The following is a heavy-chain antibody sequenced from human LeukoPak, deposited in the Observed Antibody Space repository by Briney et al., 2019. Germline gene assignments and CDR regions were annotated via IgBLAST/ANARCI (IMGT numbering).Heavy chain of an antibody. CDR1: GGSISSGGFY. D-gene: IGHD3-10*01. Sequence: SETLSLTCSVTGGSISSGGFYWSWLRQHPGQGLEWIGYIHNSRSTYYNPSLQSRAIISLDTSKSQFSLQLNSVTAADTAVYYCARVDGSGSKRWFDPWGQGGPVTVSS. CDR3: ARVDGSGSKRWFDP. V-gene: IGHV4-31*03. J-gene: IGHJ5*02. CDR2: IHNSRST.